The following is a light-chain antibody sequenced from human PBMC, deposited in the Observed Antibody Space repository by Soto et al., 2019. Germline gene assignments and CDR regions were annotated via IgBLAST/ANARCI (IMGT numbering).Light chain of an antibody. V-gene: IGKV1-39*01. CDR2: GAS. CDR1: QTIKKY. Sequence: IQMTQSPSSLSASVGDRVTVTCRASQTIKKYLNLYQCKPGKAPKLLIYGASNLQRGVPSRFSGSGSGTDFTLTISRLETEDVATYYCHQIFSAPFTCGQGTGLE. CDR3: HQIFSAPFT. J-gene: IGKJ2*01.